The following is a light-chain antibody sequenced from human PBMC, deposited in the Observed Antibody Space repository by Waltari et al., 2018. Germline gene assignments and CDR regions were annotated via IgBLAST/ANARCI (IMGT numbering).Light chain of an antibody. CDR2: DAS. V-gene: IGKV3-11*01. J-gene: IGKJ1*01. CDR3: QQRNTWWT. CDR1: QSVGRY. Sequence: EIVLTQSPATLSLSPGERATLSCRASQSVGRYLAWYQQRPGQSPRLLIPDASNRAAGIPARFSGSGSETDFTLTISSLEPEEFAVYYCQQRNTWWTFGQGTKVEIK.